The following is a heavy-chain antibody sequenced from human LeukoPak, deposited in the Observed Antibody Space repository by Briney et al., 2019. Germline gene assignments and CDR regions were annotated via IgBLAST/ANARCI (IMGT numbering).Heavy chain of an antibody. V-gene: IGHV3-23*01. D-gene: IGHD6-19*01. CDR1: GFAFNFHA. J-gene: IGHJ4*02. Sequence: GGSLRLSCTTSGFAFNFHAMTWVRQAPGKGLEWVATITHTGTRTYHADSVKGRFTISRDNSRGTLFLQMSSLRADDTAVYYCASSRRGYDTGWNYFDYWGQGTLVTVSS. CDR2: ITHTGTRT. CDR3: ASSRRGYDTGWNYFDY.